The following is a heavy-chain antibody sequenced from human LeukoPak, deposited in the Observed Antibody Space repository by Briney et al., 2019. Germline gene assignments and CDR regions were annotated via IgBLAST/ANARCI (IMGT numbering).Heavy chain of an antibody. CDR1: GFPFSNYW. V-gene: IGHV3-74*01. CDR2: INKDGTIT. CDR3: ARGSHGSGSYLYYYYYGMDV. D-gene: IGHD3-10*01. Sequence: GGSLRLSCVASGFPFSNYWMHWVRQVPGKGQEWGSRINKDGTITNFADSVKGRFTISRDNAKNSLYLQMNSLRAEDTAVYYCARGSHGSGSYLYYYYYGMDVWGQGTTVTVSS. J-gene: IGHJ6*02.